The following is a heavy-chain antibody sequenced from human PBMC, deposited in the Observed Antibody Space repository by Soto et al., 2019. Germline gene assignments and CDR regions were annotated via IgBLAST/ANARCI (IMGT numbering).Heavy chain of an antibody. V-gene: IGHV4-30-2*01. CDR3: AREGESTSGFEY. Sequence: QLQLQESGSGLVKPSQTLSLTCAVSGGSMSSGDHSWTWIRQPPGEGLEWIGYIYHSGSSYSNPSLEGRVTISIDRPKNQFSLHLNAVTAADTAVYFCAREGESTSGFEYWGQGTLVTVSS. CDR1: GGSMSSGDHS. D-gene: IGHD2-21*01. CDR2: IYHSGSS. J-gene: IGHJ4*02.